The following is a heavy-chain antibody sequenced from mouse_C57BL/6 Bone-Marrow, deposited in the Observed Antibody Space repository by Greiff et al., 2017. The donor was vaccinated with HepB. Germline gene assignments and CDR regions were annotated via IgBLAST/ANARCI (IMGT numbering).Heavy chain of an antibody. CDR1: GFTFSSYA. CDR3: TRGGAGSIFDY. CDR2: ISSGGDYI. D-gene: IGHD3-3*01. J-gene: IGHJ2*01. V-gene: IGHV5-9-1*02. Sequence: EVKVVESGEGLVKPGGSLKLSCAASGFTFSSYAMSWVRQTPEKRLEWVAYISSGGDYIYYADTVKGRFTISRDNARNTLYLQMSSLKSEDTAMYYCTRGGAGSIFDYWGQGTTLTVSS.